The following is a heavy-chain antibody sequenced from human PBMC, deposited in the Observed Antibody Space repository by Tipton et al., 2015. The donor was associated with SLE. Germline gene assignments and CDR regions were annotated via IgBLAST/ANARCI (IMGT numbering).Heavy chain of an antibody. CDR3: ARGLVDY. CDR1: GGSISSHY. Sequence: GLVKPSETLSLTCTVSGGSISSHYWSWIRQPPGKGLEWIGYIYYSGSTNYNPSLKSRVTISVDTSKNQFSLKLSSVTAADTAVYYCARGLVDYWGQGTLVTVSS. J-gene: IGHJ4*02. CDR2: IYYSGST. D-gene: IGHD3-9*01. V-gene: IGHV4-59*11.